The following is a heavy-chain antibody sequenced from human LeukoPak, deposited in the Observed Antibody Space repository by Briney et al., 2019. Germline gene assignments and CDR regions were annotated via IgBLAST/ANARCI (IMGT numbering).Heavy chain of an antibody. CDR2: ISYDGSNK. D-gene: IGHD6-19*01. CDR1: GFTFSSYA. CDR3: ARSEPGIAVADPFDY. V-gene: IGHV3-30*04. Sequence: GRSLRLSCAASGFTFSSYAMHWVRQAPGKELEWVAVISYDGSNKYYADSVKGRFTISRDNSKNTLYLQMNSLRAEDTAVYYCARSEPGIAVADPFDYWSQGTLVTVSS. J-gene: IGHJ4*02.